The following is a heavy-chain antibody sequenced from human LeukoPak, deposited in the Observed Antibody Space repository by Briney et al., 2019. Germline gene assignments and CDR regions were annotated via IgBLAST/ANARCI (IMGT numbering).Heavy chain of an antibody. CDR3: AKSPYYYGSGSYPFFDY. V-gene: IGHV3-30*18. CDR2: ISYDGSNK. J-gene: IGHJ4*02. CDR1: GFTFSSYG. Sequence: GSLRLSCAASGFTFSSYGMHWVRQAPGKGLEWVAVISYDGSNKYYADSVKGRFTISRDNSKNTLYLQMNSLRAEDTAVYYCAKSPYYYGSGSYPFFDYWGQGTLVTVSS. D-gene: IGHD3-10*01.